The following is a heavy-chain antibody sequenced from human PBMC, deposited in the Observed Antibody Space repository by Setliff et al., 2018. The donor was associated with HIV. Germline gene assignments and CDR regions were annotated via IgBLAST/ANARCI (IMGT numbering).Heavy chain of an antibody. D-gene: IGHD6-19*01. CDR3: AKDRSSGWYYYYMDV. V-gene: IGHV3-53*05. CDR2: IYSGGST. J-gene: IGHJ6*03. CDR1: GFTVSSNY. Sequence: GGSLRRSCAASGFTVSSNYMSWVRQAPGKGLEWVSVIYSGGSTYYADSVEGRFTISRDNSKNTLDLQMNSLRPEDTAVYYCAKDRSSGWYYYYMDVWGKGTTVTVSS.